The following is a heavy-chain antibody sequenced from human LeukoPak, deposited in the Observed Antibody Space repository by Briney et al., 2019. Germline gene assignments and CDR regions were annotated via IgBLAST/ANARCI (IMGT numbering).Heavy chain of an antibody. D-gene: IGHD5-12*01. CDR3: AKEFPGYSFDY. J-gene: IGHJ4*02. CDR1: GFTFRSFG. Sequence: PGGSLRLSCEASGFTFRSFGMSWVRQAPGKGLEWVSGFSGSGGSTSYADSVKGRFTISSDMSTNTLYLQMNTLRAEDTAIYYCAKEFPGYSFDYWGQGTLVTVSS. V-gene: IGHV3-23*01. CDR2: FSGSGGST.